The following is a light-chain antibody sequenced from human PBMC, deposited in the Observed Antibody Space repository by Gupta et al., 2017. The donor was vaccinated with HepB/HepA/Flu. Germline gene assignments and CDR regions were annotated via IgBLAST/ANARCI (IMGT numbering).Light chain of an antibody. Sequence: DIVMTQSPDSLAVSLGERATINCKSSQSVLYSSNNKNYLAWYQQKPGQPPKLLIYWASTRESGVPDRFSGSGSGTDFTLTIRSLQAEDVAVYYCQQYYSTPYTFGQGTKVEIK. V-gene: IGKV4-1*01. CDR1: QSVLYSSNNKNY. CDR3: QQYYSTPYT. J-gene: IGKJ2*01. CDR2: WAS.